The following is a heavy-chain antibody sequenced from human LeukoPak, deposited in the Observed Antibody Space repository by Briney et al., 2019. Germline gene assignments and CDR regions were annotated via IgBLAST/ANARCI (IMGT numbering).Heavy chain of an antibody. CDR3: ARDTTLVGPDDY. CDR1: GFTFSSYE. V-gene: IGHV3-48*03. D-gene: IGHD2/OR15-2a*01. CDR2: ISSSGSTI. Sequence: GGSLRLSCAASGFTFSSYEMNWVGQAPGKGLEWVSYISSSGSTIYYADSVKGRFTISRDNAKNSLYLQMNSLRAEDTAVYYCARDTTLVGPDDYWGQGTLVTVSS. J-gene: IGHJ4*02.